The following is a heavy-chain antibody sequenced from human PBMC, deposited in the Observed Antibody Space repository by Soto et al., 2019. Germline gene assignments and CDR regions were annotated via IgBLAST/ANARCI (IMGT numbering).Heavy chain of an antibody. CDR3: XRDRQYGYSSGWYLFDY. Sequence: QTGGSLRLSCAASGFTFSSYWMSWVRQAPGKGLEWVANIKQDGSEKYYVDSVKGRFTISRDNAKNSLYLQMNSLRAEDTAVYYCXRDRQYGYSSGWYLFDYWGQGTLVTVSS. CDR1: GFTFSSYW. V-gene: IGHV3-7*01. J-gene: IGHJ4*02. CDR2: IKQDGSEK. D-gene: IGHD6-19*01.